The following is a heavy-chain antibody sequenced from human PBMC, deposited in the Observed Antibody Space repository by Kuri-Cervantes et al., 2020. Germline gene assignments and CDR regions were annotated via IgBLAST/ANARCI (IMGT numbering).Heavy chain of an antibody. J-gene: IGHJ4*02. V-gene: IGHV3-30-3*01. CDR3: ARQSGGTVTTEEGIDY. CDR2: ISYDGSNK. D-gene: IGHD4-17*01. CDR1: GFTFSNYD. Sequence: GESLKISCAASGFTFSNYDMNWVRQSPGKGLEWVAVISYDGSNKYYADSVKGRFTISRDNSKNTLYLQMNSLRTEDTAVYYCARQSGGTVTTEEGIDYWGQGTLVTVSS.